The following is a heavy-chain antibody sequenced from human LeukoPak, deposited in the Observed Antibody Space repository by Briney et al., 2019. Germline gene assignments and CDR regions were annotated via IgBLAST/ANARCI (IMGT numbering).Heavy chain of an antibody. J-gene: IGHJ4*02. V-gene: IGHV3-23*01. CDR2: ISGSGGTI. Sequence: GGSLRLSCAASGFTFNNFAMSWVRQAPGKGLEWVSSISGSGGTIYYAASVKGRFTISRDNSKNTLYLQMNTLSAVDTAVYYCAKSRSGYALFDYWGQGFLVTVSS. CDR1: GFTFNNFA. CDR3: AKSRSGYALFDY. D-gene: IGHD5-12*01.